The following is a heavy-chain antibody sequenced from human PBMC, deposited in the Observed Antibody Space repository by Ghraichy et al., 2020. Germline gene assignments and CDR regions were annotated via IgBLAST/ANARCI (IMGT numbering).Heavy chain of an antibody. J-gene: IGHJ6*02. CDR2: IGSSTSFI. CDR1: GFAFSNYG. V-gene: IGHV3-21*01. Sequence: GGSLRLSCVASGFAFSNYGMNWVRQAPGKGLEWVSFIGSSTSFIYYADSVKGRFTISRDNVEKSLYLQMNSLRDEDTAVYYCARVSRSGWYERYYYYYYGMDVWGQGTTVTVSS. CDR3: ARVSRSGWYERYYYYYYGMDV. D-gene: IGHD6-19*01.